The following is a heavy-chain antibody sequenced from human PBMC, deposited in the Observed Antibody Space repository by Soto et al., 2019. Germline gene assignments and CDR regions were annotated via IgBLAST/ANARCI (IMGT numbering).Heavy chain of an antibody. J-gene: IGHJ5*01. Sequence: ASVKVSCKASGYTFTSYGISWVRQAPGQGLEWMGWISAYNGNTNYAQKLQGRVTMTTDTSTSTAYMDLRSLRSDDTAVYYCARDPGVCCCGRCLVVLGFGPWGQGTPVTVCS. D-gene: IGHD2-15*01. CDR2: ISAYNGNT. CDR1: GYTFTSYG. CDR3: ARDPGVCCCGRCLVVLGFGP. V-gene: IGHV1-18*01.